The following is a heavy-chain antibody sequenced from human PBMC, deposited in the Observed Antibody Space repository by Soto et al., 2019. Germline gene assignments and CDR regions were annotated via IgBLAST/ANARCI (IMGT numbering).Heavy chain of an antibody. CDR1: GFTLSSYA. V-gene: IGHV3-23*01. J-gene: IGHJ6*03. Sequence: GGSLRLSCSAPGFTLSSYALSWGPQGPGKGAGWVSAISGSGGSTYYADSVKGRFTISRDNSKNTLYLQMNSLRAEDTAVYYCANSRFLEWLLPYYYYYMDVWGKGTTVTVSS. CDR3: ANSRFLEWLLPYYYYYMDV. D-gene: IGHD3-3*01. CDR2: ISGSGGST.